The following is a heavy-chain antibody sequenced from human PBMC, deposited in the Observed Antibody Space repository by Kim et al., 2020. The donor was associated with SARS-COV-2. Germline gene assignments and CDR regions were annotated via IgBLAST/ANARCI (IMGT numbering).Heavy chain of an antibody. CDR3: VKVTDFYSIWGE. Sequence: YYADSGKGRFTISRDNSKNTLYLQMNSLRVEDTAVYYCVKVTDFYSIWGEWGQGTLVTVSS. J-gene: IGHJ4*02. V-gene: IGHV3-23*01. D-gene: IGHD3-3*01.